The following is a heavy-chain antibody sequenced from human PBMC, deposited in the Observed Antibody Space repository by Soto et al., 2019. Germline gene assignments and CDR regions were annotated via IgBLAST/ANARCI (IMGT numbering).Heavy chain of an antibody. V-gene: IGHV3-53*01. CDR2: IYSGGST. CDR1: GFTVSSNY. J-gene: IGHJ6*02. D-gene: IGHD6-19*01. Sequence: PGGSLRLSCAASGFTVSSNYMSWVRQSPGKGLEWVSVIYSGGSTYYADSVKGRFTISRDNSKNTLYLQMNSLRAEDTAVYYCASGYSSGWFHYYYYGMDVWGQGTTVTVS. CDR3: ASGYSSGWFHYYYYGMDV.